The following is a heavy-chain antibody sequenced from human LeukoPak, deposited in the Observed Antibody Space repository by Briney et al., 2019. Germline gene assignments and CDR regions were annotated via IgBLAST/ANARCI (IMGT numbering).Heavy chain of an antibody. CDR3: ARGRITTPGGHDRPNYYYYYYMDV. Sequence: PSETLSLTCAVYGGSFSGYYWSWIRQPPGKGLEWIGEINHSGSTNYNPSLKSRVTISVDTSKNQFSLKLSSVTAADTAVYYCARGRITTPGGHDRPNYYYYYYMDVWGKGTTVTISS. V-gene: IGHV4-34*01. D-gene: IGHD3-3*01. CDR1: GGSFSGYY. CDR2: INHSGST. J-gene: IGHJ6*03.